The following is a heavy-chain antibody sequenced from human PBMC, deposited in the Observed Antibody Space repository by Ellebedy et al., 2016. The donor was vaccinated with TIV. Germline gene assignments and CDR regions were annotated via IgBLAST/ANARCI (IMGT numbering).Heavy chain of an antibody. Sequence: GESLKISXAASGFTFSSYSMNWVRQAPGKGLEWVSSISSSSSYIYYADSVKGRFTISRDNAKNSLYLQMNSLRAEDTAVYYCARYPVAGTFDYWGQGTLVTVSS. CDR1: GFTFSSYS. J-gene: IGHJ4*02. CDR3: ARYPVAGTFDY. D-gene: IGHD6-19*01. V-gene: IGHV3-21*01. CDR2: ISSSSSYI.